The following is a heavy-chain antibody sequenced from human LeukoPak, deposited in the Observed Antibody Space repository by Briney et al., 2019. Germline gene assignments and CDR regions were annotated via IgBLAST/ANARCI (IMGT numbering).Heavy chain of an antibody. Sequence: GASVKVSCKASGYTFTGYYMHWVRQAPGQGLEWMGWINPNSGGTNYAQKFQGRVTMTRDTSISTVYMELSRLRSDDTAVYYCARDKTRWQTTIFGYWSQGTLVTVSS. V-gene: IGHV1-2*02. CDR2: INPNSGGT. CDR1: GYTFTGYY. D-gene: IGHD1-14*01. J-gene: IGHJ4*02. CDR3: ARDKTRWQTTIFGY.